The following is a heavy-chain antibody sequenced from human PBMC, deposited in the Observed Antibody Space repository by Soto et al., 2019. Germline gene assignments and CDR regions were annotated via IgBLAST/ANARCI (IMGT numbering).Heavy chain of an antibody. CDR3: ASRRSAYCSGGSCYYWFDP. D-gene: IGHD2-15*01. V-gene: IGHV4-31*03. CDR1: GGSLSSGGYY. CDR2: IYYSGST. Sequence: SETLSLTCTVSGGSLSSGGYYWSWIRQHPGKGLEWIGYIYYSGSTYYNPSLKSRVTISVDTSKNQFSLKLSSVTAADTAVYYCASRRSAYCSGGSCYYWFDPWGQGTLVTVSS. J-gene: IGHJ5*02.